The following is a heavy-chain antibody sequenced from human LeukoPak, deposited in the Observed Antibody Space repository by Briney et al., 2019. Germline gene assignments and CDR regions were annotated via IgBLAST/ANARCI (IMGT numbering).Heavy chain of an antibody. CDR2: IIPILGIA. J-gene: IGHJ4*02. D-gene: IGHD3-22*01. Sequence: SVKVSCKASGGTFSSYAVSWVRQAPGQGLEWMGRIIPILGIANYAQKFQGRVTITADKSTSTAYMELSSLRSEDTAVYYCARGYYYNSSGPSFDYWGQGTLFTVSS. V-gene: IGHV1-69*04. CDR3: ARGYYYNSSGPSFDY. CDR1: GGTFSSYA.